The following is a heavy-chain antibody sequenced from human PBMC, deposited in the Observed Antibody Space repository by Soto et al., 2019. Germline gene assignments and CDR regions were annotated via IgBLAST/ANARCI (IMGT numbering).Heavy chain of an antibody. CDR3: ARADYYGSGSYLVFDY. CDR1: GYTFSNFW. CDR2: IYPGDHET. V-gene: IGHV5-51*01. D-gene: IGHD3-10*01. J-gene: IGHJ4*02. Sequence: GESLKISCRCSGYTFSNFWIAWVRHLPGKGLEWMGIIYPGDHETRYSPSFHGKVTISADKSINTAYLQWSSLEASDSAFYYCARADYYGSGSYLVFDYWGQGTLVTVSS.